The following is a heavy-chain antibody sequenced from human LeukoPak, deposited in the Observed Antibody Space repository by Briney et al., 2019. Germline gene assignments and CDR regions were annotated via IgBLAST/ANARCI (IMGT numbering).Heavy chain of an antibody. D-gene: IGHD1-26*01. V-gene: IGHV3-72*01. CDR2: IRHKRNSYTT. CDR3: SRGTVGATNYYYYYYYMDV. Sequence: GGSLRLSCAASGFTFSDHYMDWVRQTPGKGLEWVGLIRHKRNSYTTEYAASVKGRFTISRDDSKNSLYLQTNSLKADDTAVYYCSRGTVGATNYYYYYYYMDVWGKGTTVTVSS. CDR1: GFTFSDHY. J-gene: IGHJ6*03.